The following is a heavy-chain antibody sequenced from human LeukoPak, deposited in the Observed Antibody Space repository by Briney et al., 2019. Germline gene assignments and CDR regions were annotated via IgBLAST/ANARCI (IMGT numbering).Heavy chain of an antibody. CDR2: SYTGGNT. Sequence: GGSLRLSCAASGFTVSSNYMSWVRQAPGKGLEWVSVSYTGGNTHYADSVKGRFTLSRDNSKNTVYLQMNSLRVEDTAMYYCASISALLYYFGSWGQGTLVTVSS. J-gene: IGHJ4*02. CDR1: GFTVSSNY. CDR3: ASISALLYYFGS. V-gene: IGHV3-66*01.